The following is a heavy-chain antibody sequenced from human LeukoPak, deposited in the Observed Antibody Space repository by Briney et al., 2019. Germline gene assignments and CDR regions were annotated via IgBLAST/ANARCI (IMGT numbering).Heavy chain of an antibody. CDR1: GYIFTDYY. Sequence: ASVKVSCKASGYIFTDYYMHWVRQAPGQGLGYMGWINPNSGATNYAQKFQGRVTMTRDTSISTAYMDLSRLRSDDTAVYYCARDTARITIFGVAKYMDVWGKGTTVTVSS. CDR2: INPNSGAT. D-gene: IGHD3-3*01. V-gene: IGHV1-2*02. J-gene: IGHJ6*03. CDR3: ARDTARITIFGVAKYMDV.